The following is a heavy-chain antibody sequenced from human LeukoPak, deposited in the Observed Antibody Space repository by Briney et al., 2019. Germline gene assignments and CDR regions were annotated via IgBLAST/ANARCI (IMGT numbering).Heavy chain of an antibody. Sequence: ASVKVSCKASGYTFTGYYMHWVRQAPGQGLEWMGRINPNSGGTNYAQRFQGRVTMTRDTSISTAYMELSRLRSDATAVYYCARDQFPKSGAFDYWGQGTLVTVSS. J-gene: IGHJ4*02. V-gene: IGHV1-2*06. CDR2: INPNSGGT. D-gene: IGHD3-10*01. CDR1: GYTFTGYY. CDR3: ARDQFPKSGAFDY.